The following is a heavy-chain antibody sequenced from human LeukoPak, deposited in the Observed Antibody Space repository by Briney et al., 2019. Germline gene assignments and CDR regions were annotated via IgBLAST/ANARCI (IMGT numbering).Heavy chain of an antibody. CDR2: IIPILGTA. V-gene: IGHV1-69*05. CDR3: ARQTFYGGNSYYYYYMDV. Sequence: SVKVSCKASGGTFSSYAISWVRQAPGQGLEWMGGIIPILGTANYAQKFQGRVTITTDESTSTAYMELSSLRSEDTAVYYCARQTFYGGNSYYYYYMDVWGKGTTVAVSS. J-gene: IGHJ6*03. D-gene: IGHD4-23*01. CDR1: GGTFSSYA.